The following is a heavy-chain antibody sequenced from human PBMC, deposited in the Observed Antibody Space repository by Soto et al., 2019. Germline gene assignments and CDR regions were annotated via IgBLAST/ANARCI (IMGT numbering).Heavy chain of an antibody. D-gene: IGHD5-12*01. V-gene: IGHV3-11*01. J-gene: IGHJ4*02. CDR3: AGDFGNIVATDCSYFDH. CDR2: ISSSGSTI. Sequence: GGSLRLSCAASGFTFSDYYMNWIRQAPGKGLEWVSYISSSGSTIYYADSVKGRFTISRDNAKNSLYLQMNSLRAEDTAVYYCAGDFGNIVATDCSYFDHWVKGTLVTVSS. CDR1: GFTFSDYY.